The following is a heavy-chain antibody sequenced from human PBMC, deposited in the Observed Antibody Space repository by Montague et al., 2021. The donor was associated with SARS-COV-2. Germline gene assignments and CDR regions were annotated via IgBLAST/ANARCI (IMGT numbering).Heavy chain of an antibody. CDR3: ARGGTYHYGTDV. CDR1: DGSISSPNW. D-gene: IGHD3-16*01. Sequence: SETLSLICAVSDGSISSPNWWNWVRQPPGKGLEWIGEIYYTGNTNYNPSLKSRVTIFIDKSKNHFSLQLSSVTAADTAVYYCARGGTYHYGTDVWGQGTTVAVSS. V-gene: IGHV4-4*02. CDR2: IYYTGNT. J-gene: IGHJ6*02.